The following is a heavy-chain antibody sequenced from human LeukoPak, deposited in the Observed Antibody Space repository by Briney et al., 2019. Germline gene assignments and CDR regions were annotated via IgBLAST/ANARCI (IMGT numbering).Heavy chain of an antibody. CDR2: INPNSGGT. CDR3: ARGPPAYSYVEGDY. V-gene: IGHV1-2*06. J-gene: IGHJ4*02. CDR1: GYTFTGHY. D-gene: IGHD5-18*01. Sequence: ASVKVSCKASGYTFTGHYMHWVRQAPGQGLEWMGRINPNSGGTNYAQKFQGRVTMTRDTSISTVYMELSRLSPDDTAVYYCARGPPAYSYVEGDYWGQGTLVTVSS.